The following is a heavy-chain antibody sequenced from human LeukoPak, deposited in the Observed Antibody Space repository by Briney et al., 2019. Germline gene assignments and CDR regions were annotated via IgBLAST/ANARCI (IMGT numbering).Heavy chain of an antibody. CDR2: ISWNSGSI. V-gene: IGHV3-9*01. J-gene: IGHJ4*02. CDR1: GFTFDDYA. Sequence: GGSLRLSCAASGFTFDDYAMHWVRQAPGKGLEWVSGISWNSGSIGYADSVKGRFTISRDNAKNSLYLQMNSLRAEDTALYYCAKDIHVGAVAGNQFDYWGQGTLVTVSS. D-gene: IGHD6-19*01. CDR3: AKDIHVGAVAGNQFDY.